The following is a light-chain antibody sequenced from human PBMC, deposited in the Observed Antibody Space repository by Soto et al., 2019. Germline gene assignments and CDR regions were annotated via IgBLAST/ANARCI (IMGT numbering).Light chain of an antibody. CDR2: AAF. J-gene: IGKJ4*01. V-gene: IGKV1D-12*01. CDR3: QQTNSFPLT. Sequence: DIQMTQSPSSVSASVGDSVTITCRASQDISSYLAWYQQKPGEAPKVLIYAAFSLQSGVPSRFSGSGSGTDFTLTISSLQPEDFATYYCQQTNSFPLTFGGGTKVEIK. CDR1: QDISSY.